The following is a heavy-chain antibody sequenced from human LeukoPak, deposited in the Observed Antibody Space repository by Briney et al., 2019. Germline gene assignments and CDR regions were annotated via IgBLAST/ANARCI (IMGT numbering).Heavy chain of an antibody. D-gene: IGHD6-6*01. CDR3: ARDPEYSSSSMVDY. CDR1: RYTLTGYY. V-gene: IGHV1-2*02. CDR2: INPNSGGT. J-gene: IGHJ4*02. Sequence: RPSVKVSCKASRYTLTGYYIPWVPQAPGHGLEWMGWINPNSGGTNYAQKFQGRVTMTRDTSISTAYMELRRLRSADTAVYYCARDPEYSSSSMVDYWGQGTLVTVSS.